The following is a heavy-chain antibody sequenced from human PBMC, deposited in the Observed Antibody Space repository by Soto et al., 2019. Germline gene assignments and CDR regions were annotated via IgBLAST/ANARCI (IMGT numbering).Heavy chain of an antibody. Sequence: DVQLSESGGDLVQPGGSVRLSCAASGSAFRSYAMTWVRQAPGKGLEWVSLISGSADSTHYSDSVKGRFTISRDNSNSAVYLQMDSLRIEDTAIYYCTKVSGFWNGHFDYWGQGALVTVSS. CDR3: TKVSGFWNGHFDY. V-gene: IGHV3-23*01. CDR1: GSAFRSYA. J-gene: IGHJ4*02. CDR2: ISGSADST. D-gene: IGHD3-3*01.